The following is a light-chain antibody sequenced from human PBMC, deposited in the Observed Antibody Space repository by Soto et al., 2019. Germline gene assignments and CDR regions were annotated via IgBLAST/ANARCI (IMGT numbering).Light chain of an antibody. CDR2: DAS. J-gene: IGKJ2*01. Sequence: EIVLTQSPAILSGSPGEKATLSWRGSQSISRSLAWYQQKPVQAPRLLISDASTRATGIPARFSGSGCATEFTPTISSLQSEDFALYYCHQYNSWPPGTFGQGTKVDIK. CDR1: QSISRS. V-gene: IGKV3-15*01. CDR3: HQYNSWPPGT.